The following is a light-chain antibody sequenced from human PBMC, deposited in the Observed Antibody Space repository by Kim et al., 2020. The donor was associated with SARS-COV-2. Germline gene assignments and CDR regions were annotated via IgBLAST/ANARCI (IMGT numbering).Light chain of an antibody. CDR2: GAS. Sequence: EIVMTQSPATLSVSPGESATLSCRASQGVNSNLAWYQHKPGQPPRLLIYGASTRATGFPDRFSGSGSGTDFTLTISRLEPEDFAVYYCQQYGSSPLTFGGGTKVDIK. CDR3: QQYGSSPLT. V-gene: IGKV3-20*01. J-gene: IGKJ4*01. CDR1: QGVNSN.